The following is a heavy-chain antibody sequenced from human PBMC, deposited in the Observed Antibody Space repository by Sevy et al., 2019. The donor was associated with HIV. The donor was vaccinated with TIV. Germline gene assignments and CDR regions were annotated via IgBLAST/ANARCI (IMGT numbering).Heavy chain of an antibody. J-gene: IGHJ5*02. CDR3: AKELPGYQYDSSGNLDT. V-gene: IGHV3-23*01. CDR1: GFTFSTYA. Sequence: GGSLRLSCAASGFTFSTYAMSWVRQAPGKGLEWVSGISGSGISIYYAGSVKGRFTISRDNSKNTRILQMNSLRAEDTAIYYCAKELPGYQYDSSGNLDTWGQGRLVTVSS. D-gene: IGHD6-19*01. CDR2: ISGSGISI.